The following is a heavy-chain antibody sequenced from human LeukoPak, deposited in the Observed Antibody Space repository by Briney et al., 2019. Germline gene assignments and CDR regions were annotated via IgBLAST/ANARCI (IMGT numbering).Heavy chain of an antibody. CDR1: GYTFTSYG. Sequence: ALVKVSCKASGYTFTSYGISWVRQAPGQGLEWMGWISAYNGNTNYAQKLQGRVTMTTDTSTSTAYMELRSLRSDDTAVYYCARGQGYSLFPDNYYFDYWGQGALVTVSS. D-gene: IGHD5-18*01. CDR2: ISAYNGNT. CDR3: ARGQGYSLFPDNYYFDY. V-gene: IGHV1-18*01. J-gene: IGHJ4*02.